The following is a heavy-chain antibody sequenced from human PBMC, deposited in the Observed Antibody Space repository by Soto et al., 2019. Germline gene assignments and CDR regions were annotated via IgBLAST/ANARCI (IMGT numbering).Heavy chain of an antibody. CDR2: IYYSGST. CDR1: GGSISSGCYY. V-gene: IGHV4-31*03. D-gene: IGHD2-15*01. J-gene: IGHJ4*02. CDR3: ASNSAGYCSGGSCYSGPN. Sequence: PSETLSLTCTVSGGSISSGCYYWSWIRQHPGKGLEWIGYIYYSGSTYYNPSLKSRVTISVDTSKNQFSLKLSSVTAADTAVYYCASNSAGYCSGGSCYSGPNWGQGTLVTVSS.